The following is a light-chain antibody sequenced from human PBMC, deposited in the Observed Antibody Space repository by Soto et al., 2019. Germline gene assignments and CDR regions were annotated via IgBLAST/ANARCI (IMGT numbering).Light chain of an antibody. CDR1: ASDVGGYNY. J-gene: IGLJ1*01. CDR2: EVN. Sequence: QSVLTQPASVSGSPGQSITISCTGTASDVGGYNYVSWYQHHPGEAPKLMIYEVNDRPSGVSNRFSGSKSGNTASLTISGLQAEDEADYYCTSYTSSSTYVFGTGTNVT. V-gene: IGLV2-14*01. CDR3: TSYTSSSTYV.